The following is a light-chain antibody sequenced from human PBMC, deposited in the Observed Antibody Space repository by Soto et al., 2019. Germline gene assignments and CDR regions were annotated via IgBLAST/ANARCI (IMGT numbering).Light chain of an antibody. CDR2: AAS. J-gene: IGKJ2*01. V-gene: IGKV3-20*01. CDR3: QQQGT. Sequence: EIVLTQSPGTLSLSPGERATLSCRASRSLSSSYVGWYQQKPGQAPSLLNYAASRRATGIPGRVSGSGSAPEYTLTISRLEPEDFAVYYCQQQGTFGQGTKLEIK. CDR1: RSLSSSY.